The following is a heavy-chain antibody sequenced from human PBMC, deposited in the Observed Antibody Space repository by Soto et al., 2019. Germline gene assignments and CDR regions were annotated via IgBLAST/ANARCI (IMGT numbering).Heavy chain of an antibody. CDR3: ARRRSCYYARHFDY. CDR1: GFSFIDYD. V-gene: IGHV3-13*01. CDR2: IKTAGDT. J-gene: IGHJ4*02. Sequence: EVQLVESGGGLVQPGGSLRLSCAASGFSFIDYDIHWVRQATGKGLEWVSGIKTAGDTYYAGSVKGRFTISRENAKNSLYLQMSSLRAEDTAVYYCARRRSCYYARHFDYWGQGTLVTVSS. D-gene: IGHD3-3*01.